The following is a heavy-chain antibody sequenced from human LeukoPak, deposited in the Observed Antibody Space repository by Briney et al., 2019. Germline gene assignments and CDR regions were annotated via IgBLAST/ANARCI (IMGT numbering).Heavy chain of an antibody. V-gene: IGHV4-39*07. J-gene: IGHJ4*02. CDR1: GGSISSGGYY. Sequence: SETLSLTCTVSGGSISSGGYYWSWIRQHPGKGLEWIGEINHSGSTNYNPSLKSRVTISVDTSKNQFSLKLSSVTAADTAVYYCASWGSNCSSTSCYAGFDYWGQGTLVTVSS. CDR3: ASWGSNCSSTSCYAGFDY. CDR2: INHSGST. D-gene: IGHD2-2*01.